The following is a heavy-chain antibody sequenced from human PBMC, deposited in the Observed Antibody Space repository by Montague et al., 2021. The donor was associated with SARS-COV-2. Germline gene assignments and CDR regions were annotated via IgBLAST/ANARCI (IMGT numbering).Heavy chain of an antibody. J-gene: IGHJ4*02. CDR2: IYVTGST. D-gene: IGHD6-13*01. CDR1: GGAINSGDFY. V-gene: IGHV4-61*10. CDR3: ASHFVWQQLST. Sequence: SETLSLTCTVSGGAINSGDFYWSWIRQPAGKGLEWIGRIYVTGSTRYSPSLESRVTMSIDTAKGQFSLKLSSVTAADTAMYYCASHFVWQQLSTWGQGTLVSVSS.